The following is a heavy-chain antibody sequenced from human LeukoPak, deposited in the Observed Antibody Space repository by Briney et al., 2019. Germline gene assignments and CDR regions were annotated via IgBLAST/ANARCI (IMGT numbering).Heavy chain of an antibody. V-gene: IGHV3-23*01. CDR1: GFTFSSYA. CDR3: AKDLSPYYYDSSGPIDP. J-gene: IGHJ5*02. CDR2: ISGSGGST. Sequence: GGSLRLSCAASGFTFSSYAMSWVRQAPGKGLEWVSAISGSGGSTYYADSVKGRFTISRDNSKNTLYLQMNSLRAEDTAVYYCAKDLSPYYYDSSGPIDPWGQGTLATVSS. D-gene: IGHD3-22*01.